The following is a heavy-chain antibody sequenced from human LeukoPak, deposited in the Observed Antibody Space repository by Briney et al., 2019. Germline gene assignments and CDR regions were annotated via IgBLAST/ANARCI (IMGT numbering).Heavy chain of an antibody. CDR2: LNWNGGST. CDR1: GFXFDDYG. J-gene: IGHJ4*02. D-gene: IGHD3-22*01. V-gene: IGHV3-20*04. CDR3: ARDTYYYDSSGYFDY. Sequence: GGSLRLSCAASGFXFDDYGMTWVRQAPGKGLEWVSGLNWNGGSTGYADSVKGRFTISRDNAKNSLYLQMNILRAEDTALYYCARDTYYYDSSGYFDYWGQGTLVTVSS.